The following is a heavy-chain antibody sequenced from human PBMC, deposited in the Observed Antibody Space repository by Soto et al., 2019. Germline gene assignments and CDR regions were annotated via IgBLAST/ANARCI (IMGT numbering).Heavy chain of an antibody. CDR3: AKDPRTVYYDSSDFDY. J-gene: IGHJ4*02. CDR2: ISYDGSNK. Sequence: QVQLVESGGGVVQPGRSLRLSCAASGFTFSSYGMHWVRQAPGKGLEWVAVISYDGSNKYYADSVKGRFTISRDNSKNTLYLQMNSLRDEDTAVYYCAKDPRTVYYDSSDFDYWGQGTLVTVSS. CDR1: GFTFSSYG. V-gene: IGHV3-30*18. D-gene: IGHD3-22*01.